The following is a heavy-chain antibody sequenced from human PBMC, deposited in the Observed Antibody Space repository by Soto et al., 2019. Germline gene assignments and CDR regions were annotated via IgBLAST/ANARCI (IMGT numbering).Heavy chain of an antibody. V-gene: IGHV1-69*13. CDR3: ASGYCSGGSCYSCAY. Sequence: ASVKVSCKASGGTFSSYAISWVRQAPGQGLEWMGGIIPIFGTANYAQKFQGRVTITADESTSTAYMELSSLRSEDTAVYYCASGYCSGGSCYSCAYWGQGTLVTVSS. J-gene: IGHJ4*02. D-gene: IGHD2-15*01. CDR2: IIPIFGTA. CDR1: GGTFSSYA.